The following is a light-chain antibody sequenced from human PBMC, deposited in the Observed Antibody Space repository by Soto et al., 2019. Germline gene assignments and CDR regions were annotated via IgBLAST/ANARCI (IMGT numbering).Light chain of an antibody. CDR3: QQYGRSPPT. CDR2: GAS. J-gene: IGKJ4*01. Sequence: EIVLTQSPGTLSLSPGERATLSCRASQSVSNNYLAWYQQKPGQAPRLLLNGASNRATGIPDRFSGSGSATDFTLTISRLEPEDFAVYYCQQYGRSPPTFGGGTKVAIK. V-gene: IGKV3-20*01. CDR1: QSVSNNY.